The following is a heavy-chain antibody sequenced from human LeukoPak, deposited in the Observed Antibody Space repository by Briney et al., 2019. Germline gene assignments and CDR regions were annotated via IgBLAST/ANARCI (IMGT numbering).Heavy chain of an antibody. J-gene: IGHJ4*02. CDR1: GGTFSSYA. D-gene: IGHD3-22*01. V-gene: IGHV1-69*04. CDR3: ARDQILYYYDSSGYFIDY. CDR2: IIPILGIA. Sequence: SVKVSCKASGGTFSSYAIRWVRQAPGQGLEWMGRIIPILGIANYAQKFQGRVTITADKSTSTAYMELSSLRSEDTAVYYCARDQILYYYDSSGYFIDYWGQGTLVTVSS.